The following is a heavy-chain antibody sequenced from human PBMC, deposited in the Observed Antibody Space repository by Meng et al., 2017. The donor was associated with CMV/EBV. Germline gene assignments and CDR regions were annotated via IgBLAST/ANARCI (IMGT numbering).Heavy chain of an antibody. CDR3: ATDPDIVVVPAAIGYYYYYGMDV. J-gene: IGHJ6*02. V-gene: IGHV1-69*05. D-gene: IGHD2-2*01. Sequence: SVKVSCKASGGTFSSYAISWVRQAPGQGLEWMGGIIPIFGTANNAQKFQGRVTITTDESTSTAYMELSSLRSEDTAVYYCATDPDIVVVPAAIGYYYYYGMDVWGQGTTVTVSS. CDR2: IIPIFGTA. CDR1: GGTFSSYA.